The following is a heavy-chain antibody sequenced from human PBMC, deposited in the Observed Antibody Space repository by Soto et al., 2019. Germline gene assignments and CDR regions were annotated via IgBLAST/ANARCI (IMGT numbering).Heavy chain of an antibody. D-gene: IGHD2-21*01. CDR3: ARARYSPNWFDP. J-gene: IGHJ5*02. CDR2: IYYSGST. Sequence: PSETLSLTCTVSGGSISSSSYYWGWIRQPPGKGLEWIGSIYYSGSTYYNPSLKSRVTISVDTSKNQFSLKLSSVTAADTAVYYCARARYSPNWFDPWGQGTLVTV. CDR1: GGSISSSSYY. V-gene: IGHV4-39*01.